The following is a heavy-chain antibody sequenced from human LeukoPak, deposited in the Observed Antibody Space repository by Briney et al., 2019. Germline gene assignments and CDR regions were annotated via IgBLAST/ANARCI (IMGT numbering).Heavy chain of an antibody. Sequence: GGSLRLSCTASGFTVSSNYMSWVRQAPGKGLEWVSVIYSGGGTYYADSVKGRFTISRDNSKNTLYLQMNSLRAEDTAVYYCARGASRDGSGYWGQGTLVTVSS. V-gene: IGHV3-66*01. CDR2: IYSGGGT. J-gene: IGHJ4*02. CDR1: GFTVSSNY. CDR3: ARGASRDGSGY. D-gene: IGHD5-24*01.